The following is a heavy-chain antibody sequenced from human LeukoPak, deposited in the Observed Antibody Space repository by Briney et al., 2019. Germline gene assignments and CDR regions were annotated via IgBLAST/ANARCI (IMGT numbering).Heavy chain of an antibody. Sequence: PSETLSLTCTVSGGSISSSSYYWGWIRQPPGKGLEWIGSIYYSGSTYYNPSLKSRVTIYVDTSKNQFSLKLSSVTAADTAVYYCARPNYYDSSGPGAFDIWGQGTMVTVSS. D-gene: IGHD3-22*01. J-gene: IGHJ3*02. CDR2: IYYSGST. CDR3: ARPNYYDSSGPGAFDI. V-gene: IGHV4-39*01. CDR1: GGSISSSSYY.